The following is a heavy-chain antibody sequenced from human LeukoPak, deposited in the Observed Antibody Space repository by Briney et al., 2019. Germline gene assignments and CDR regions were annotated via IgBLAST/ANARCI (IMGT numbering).Heavy chain of an antibody. Sequence: GGSLRLSCAASGFTFDDYAMHWVRQAPGKGLEWVSGISWNSGSIGYADSVKGRFTISRDNAKKSLYLQMNSLRAEDTAFYYCAKDATATYFFDYWGQGTLVTVSS. D-gene: IGHD5-18*01. CDR3: AKDATATYFFDY. CDR1: GFTFDDYA. CDR2: ISWNSGSI. J-gene: IGHJ4*02. V-gene: IGHV3-9*01.